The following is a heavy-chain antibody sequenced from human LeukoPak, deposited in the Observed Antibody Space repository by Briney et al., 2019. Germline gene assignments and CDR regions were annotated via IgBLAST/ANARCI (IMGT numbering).Heavy chain of an antibody. D-gene: IGHD3-16*01. J-gene: IGHJ4*02. CDR1: GFIFSDYW. V-gene: IGHV3-74*01. Sequence: GGSLTLSCAVSGFIFSDYWMHWVRQGPGKGLVWVSRIKSDGSSTSYADSVKGRFTISRDNAKNTVYVHMNSLRDEDTAVYHCARGGRYAYFLDYWGQGTLVTVSP. CDR3: ARGGRYAYFLDY. CDR2: IKSDGSST.